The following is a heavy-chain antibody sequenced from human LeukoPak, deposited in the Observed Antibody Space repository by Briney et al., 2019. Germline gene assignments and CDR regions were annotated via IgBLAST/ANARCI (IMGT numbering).Heavy chain of an antibody. J-gene: IGHJ4*02. CDR2: NNPNDGST. D-gene: IGHD6-13*01. CDR3: ARAPRNSSTMLDY. CDR1: GYTFTNYW. V-gene: IGHV1-46*01. Sequence: ASVKVSCKASGYTFTNYWIQWVRQAPGQGLEWVALNNPNDGSTTYAHKFQGRVTMTRDTSTSTVYMDLSSLTSEDTAVYYCARAPRNSSTMLDYWGQGTLVTVSS.